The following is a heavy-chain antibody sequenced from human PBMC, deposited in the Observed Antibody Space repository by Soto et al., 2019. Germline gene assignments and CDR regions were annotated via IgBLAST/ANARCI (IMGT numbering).Heavy chain of an antibody. J-gene: IGHJ5*02. CDR2: IVVGSGNT. Sequence: SVKVSCKASGFTFTSSAVQWVRQARGQRLEWIGWIVVGSGNTNYAQKFQERVTITRDMSTSTAYMELSSLRSEDTAVYYCAADGYSYGYWFDPWGQGTLVTVSS. V-gene: IGHV1-58*01. CDR3: AADGYSYGYWFDP. CDR1: GFTFTSSA. D-gene: IGHD5-18*01.